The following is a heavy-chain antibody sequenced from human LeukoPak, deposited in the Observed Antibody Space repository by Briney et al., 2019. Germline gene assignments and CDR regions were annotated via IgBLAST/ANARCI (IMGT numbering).Heavy chain of an antibody. V-gene: IGHV4-31*03. CDR3: ARDQKYGDSIDY. J-gene: IGHJ4*02. CDR1: GGSISSGGYY. Sequence: PSETLCLTCTVSGGSISSGGYYWSWIRQHPGKGLEWIGYIYYSGSTYYNPSLKSRVTISVDTSKNQFSLKLSSVTAADTAVYYCARDQKYGDSIDYWGQGTLVTVSS. D-gene: IGHD4-17*01. CDR2: IYYSGST.